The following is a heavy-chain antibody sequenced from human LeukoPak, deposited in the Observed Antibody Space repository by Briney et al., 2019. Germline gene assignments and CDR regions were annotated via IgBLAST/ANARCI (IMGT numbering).Heavy chain of an antibody. J-gene: IGHJ4*02. Sequence: GASVKVSCKASGYTFTGYYMHWVRQAPGQGLEWMGWINPNSGGTNYAQKFQGRVTMTRDTSISTAYMELSRLRSDDTAVYYCARPSITMVRGVPPYYFDYWGQGTLVTVSS. CDR2: INPNSGGT. CDR1: GYTFTGYY. V-gene: IGHV1-2*02. CDR3: ARPSITMVRGVPPYYFDY. D-gene: IGHD3-10*01.